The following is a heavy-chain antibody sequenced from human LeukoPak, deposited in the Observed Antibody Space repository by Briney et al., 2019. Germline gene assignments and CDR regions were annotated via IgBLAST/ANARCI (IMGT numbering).Heavy chain of an antibody. V-gene: IGHV4-4*09. Sequence: PSETLSLTCTVCGGSISNYYWRWIRQPPGKGLDGIGYTYTSGSTSYNPSLNRRVTISVHTCKHQVSLKLSSVTAADTAVYYCARHSSHARNWFDPWGQGTLVTDSS. J-gene: IGHJ5*02. CDR1: GGSISNYY. CDR3: ARHSSHARNWFDP. D-gene: IGHD6-13*01. CDR2: TYTSGST.